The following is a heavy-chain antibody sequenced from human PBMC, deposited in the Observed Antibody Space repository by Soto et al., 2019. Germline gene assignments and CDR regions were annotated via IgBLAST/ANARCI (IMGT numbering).Heavy chain of an antibody. CDR1: GFTFSSYA. J-gene: IGHJ4*02. D-gene: IGHD4-17*01. CDR3: PKDYGDSWDPLDY. V-gene: IGHV3-23*01. Sequence: EVHLLESGGGLVQPGGSLRLSCAASGFTFSSYAMSRVRQAPGKGLEWVSGITGSGDKRYYADSVKGRFTISRDNSKNPLYLQMNSRRVEDTAVFYCPKDYGDSWDPLDYWGQGPLVTVSS. CDR2: ITGSGDKR.